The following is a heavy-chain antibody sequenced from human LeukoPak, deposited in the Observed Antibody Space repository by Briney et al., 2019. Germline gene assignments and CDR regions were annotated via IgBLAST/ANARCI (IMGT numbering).Heavy chain of an antibody. CDR2: IYYSGST. Sequence: SETLSLTCTVSGGSISSYYWSWIRQPPGKGLEWIGYIYYSGSTNYNPSLKSRVTISVDTSKNQFSLKLSSVTAADTAVYYCARRAEVGATFYYGMDVWGQGTTVTVSS. D-gene: IGHD1-26*01. CDR3: ARRAEVGATFYYGMDV. V-gene: IGHV4-59*08. J-gene: IGHJ6*02. CDR1: GGSISSYY.